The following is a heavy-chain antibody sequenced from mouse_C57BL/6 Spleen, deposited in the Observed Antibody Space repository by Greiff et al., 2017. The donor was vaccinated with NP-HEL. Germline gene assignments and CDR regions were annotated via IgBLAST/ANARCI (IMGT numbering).Heavy chain of an antibody. V-gene: IGHV1-18*01. CDR1: GYTFTDYN. D-gene: IGHD1-1*01. Sequence: EVQLQQSGPELVKPGASVKIPCKASGYTFTDYNMDWVKQSHGKSLEWIGDINPTNGGTIYNQKFKGKATLTVDKSSSTAYMELRSLTSEDTAVYYCARRHYGSSYPYFDVWGTGTTVTVSS. CDR3: ARRHYGSSYPYFDV. J-gene: IGHJ1*03. CDR2: INPTNGGT.